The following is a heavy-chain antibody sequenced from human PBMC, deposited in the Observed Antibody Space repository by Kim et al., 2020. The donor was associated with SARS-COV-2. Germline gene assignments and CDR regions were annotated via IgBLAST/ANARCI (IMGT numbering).Heavy chain of an antibody. CDR3: ARDGCRGGGDCYFGY. J-gene: IGHJ4*02. D-gene: IGHD2-21*01. Sequence: DSVKGRFTISRDNAKNSLYLQMNSLRDEDTAVYYCARDGCRGGGDCYFGYWGQGTLVTVSS. V-gene: IGHV3-48*02.